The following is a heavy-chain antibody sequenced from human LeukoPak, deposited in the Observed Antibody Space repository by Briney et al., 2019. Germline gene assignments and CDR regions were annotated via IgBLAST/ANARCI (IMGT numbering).Heavy chain of an antibody. CDR3: ARGPPNWGFDY. CDR2: MSPNSGNT. D-gene: IGHD7-27*01. Sequence: ASVKVSCKASGYTFASYDINWVRQATGQGLEWMGWMSPNSGNTGHAQKFQGRVTMTRNTSISTAYMQLSSLRSEDTAVYYCARGPPNWGFDYWGQGTLVTVSS. J-gene: IGHJ4*02. V-gene: IGHV1-8*01. CDR1: GYTFASYD.